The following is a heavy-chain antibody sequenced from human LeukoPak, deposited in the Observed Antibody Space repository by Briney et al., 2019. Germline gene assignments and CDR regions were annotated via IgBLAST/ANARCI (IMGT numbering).Heavy chain of an antibody. V-gene: IGHV6-1*01. J-gene: IGHJ3*02. CDR2: TYYRSKWNI. CDR3: AREQTDAFDI. CDR1: GDRVSTHSAA. Sequence: SQTLSLTCAISGDRVSTHSAAWTWIRQSPSRGLEWLGRTYYRSKWNIDYAISVKSRITINPDTSKNHFSLQLRSVSPEDTALYYCAREQTDAFDIWGQGTMVTVSS.